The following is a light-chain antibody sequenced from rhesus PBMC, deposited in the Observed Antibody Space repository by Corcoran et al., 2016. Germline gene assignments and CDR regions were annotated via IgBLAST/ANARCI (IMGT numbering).Light chain of an antibody. J-gene: IGLJ1*01. Sequence: QAALTQPRSVSGSPGQSVTISCTGTSSDIGGYNYVSWYQQHPGTAPKLLIYEVSKRPSGVSDRFSGSKSGNTASLTISGLPAEYEADYYCSSYAGSTTYIFDAGTRLTVL. CDR1: SSDIGGYNY. CDR2: EVS. V-gene: IGLV2-32*02. CDR3: SSYAGSTTYI.